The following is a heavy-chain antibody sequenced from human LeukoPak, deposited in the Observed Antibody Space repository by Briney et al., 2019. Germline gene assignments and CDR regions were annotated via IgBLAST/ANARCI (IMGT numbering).Heavy chain of an antibody. CDR3: ARGPVIYCSGGSCYPFDY. CDR2: IIPIFGTA. D-gene: IGHD2-15*01. CDR1: GGTFSSYA. J-gene: IGHJ4*02. V-gene: IGHV1-69*06. Sequence: ASVKVSCKASGGTFSSYAISWVRQAPGQGLEWMGGIIPIFGTANYARKFQGRVTITADKSPSTAYMELSSLRSEDTAVYYCARGPVIYCSGGSCYPFDYWGQGTLVTVSS.